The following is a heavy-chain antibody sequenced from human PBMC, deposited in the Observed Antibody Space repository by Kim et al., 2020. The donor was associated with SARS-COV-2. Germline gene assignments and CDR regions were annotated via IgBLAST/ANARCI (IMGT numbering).Heavy chain of an antibody. J-gene: IGHJ5*02. D-gene: IGHD3-3*01. V-gene: IGHV1-18*01. Sequence: AQKLQGRVTMTTDTSTSTAYMELRSLRSDDTAVYYCARVPEWAAGNWFDPWGQGTLVTVSS. CDR3: ARVPEWAAGNWFDP.